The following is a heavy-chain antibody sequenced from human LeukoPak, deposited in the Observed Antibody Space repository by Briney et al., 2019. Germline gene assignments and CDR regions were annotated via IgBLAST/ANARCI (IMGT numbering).Heavy chain of an antibody. D-gene: IGHD5-18*01. CDR3: ARGLGTGYSYGNLDY. CDR1: GFTFSSYS. V-gene: IGHV3-21*01. Sequence: GGSLRLSCAASGFTFSSYSMNWVRQAPGKGLEWVSSLSSSSSYIYYADSEKGRFTISRDNAKNSLYLQMNSLRAEDTAVYYCARGLGTGYSYGNLDYWGQGTLVTVSS. J-gene: IGHJ4*02. CDR2: LSSSSSYI.